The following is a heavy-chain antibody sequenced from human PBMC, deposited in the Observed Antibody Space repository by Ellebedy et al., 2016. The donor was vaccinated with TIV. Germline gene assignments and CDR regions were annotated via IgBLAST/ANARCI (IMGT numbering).Heavy chain of an antibody. CDR1: GYTFTTYD. CDR3: ARGTGRFDP. J-gene: IGHJ5*02. V-gene: IGHV1-8*01. Sequence: AASVKVSCKASGYTFTTYDINWVRQATGHGLEYMGWMNLNSGETDYAQKFQGRVTMTRNTSTSTAYLELSRLRAEDTAVYWCARGTGRFDPWGQGTLVTVSS. CDR2: MNLNSGET.